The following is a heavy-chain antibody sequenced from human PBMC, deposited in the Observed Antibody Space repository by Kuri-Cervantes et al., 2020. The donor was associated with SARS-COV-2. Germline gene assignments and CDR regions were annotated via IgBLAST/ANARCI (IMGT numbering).Heavy chain of an antibody. V-gene: IGHV3-23*01. Sequence: GESLKISCAASGFSFSSYAMSWVRQAPGKGLEWVSVISCSGTGEYYADSVKGRFTISRDNSKNTLYLQMNSLRAEDTAVYYCAREAPCRIVGAICYGMDFWGQGTMVTVSS. CDR2: ISCSGTGE. J-gene: IGHJ6*02. CDR1: GFSFSSYA. CDR3: AREAPCRIVGAICYGMDF. D-gene: IGHD1-26*01.